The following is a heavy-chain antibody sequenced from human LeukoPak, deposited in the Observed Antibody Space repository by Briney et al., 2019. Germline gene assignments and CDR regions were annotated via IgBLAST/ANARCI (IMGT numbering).Heavy chain of an antibody. V-gene: IGHV3-23*01. D-gene: IGHD3-3*01. J-gene: IGHJ4*02. Sequence: PGGSLRLSCAASGFTFSSYAMSWVRQAPGKGLGWVSAISGSGGSTYYADSVKGRFTISRDNSKNTLYLQMNSLRAEDTAVYYCAKVPHRITIFGVVMYFDYWGQGTLVTVSS. CDR2: ISGSGGST. CDR1: GFTFSSYA. CDR3: AKVPHRITIFGVVMYFDY.